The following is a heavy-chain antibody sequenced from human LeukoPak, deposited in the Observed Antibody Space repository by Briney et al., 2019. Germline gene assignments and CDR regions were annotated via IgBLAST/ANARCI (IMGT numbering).Heavy chain of an antibody. CDR2: IRYDGNNK. Sequence: GGSLRLSCAASGFTFSSSDMHWVRQAPGKGLEWVAFIRYDGNNKYYADSLKGRFTISRDNSKNMLYLQMNSLRVEDTAVYYCAKGHGSTWYDGLYYFDYWGQGILVTVSS. CDR1: GFTFSSSD. V-gene: IGHV3-30*02. D-gene: IGHD6-13*01. J-gene: IGHJ4*02. CDR3: AKGHGSTWYDGLYYFDY.